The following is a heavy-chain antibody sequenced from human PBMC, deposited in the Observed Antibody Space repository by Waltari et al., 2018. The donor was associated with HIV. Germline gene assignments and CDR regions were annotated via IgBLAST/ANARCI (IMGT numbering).Heavy chain of an antibody. Sequence: EVQLVQSGAEVKKPGESLKISCKGSGYSFTSYWIGWVRQMPGKGLEWMGIIDPGDSDTRYSPPFQGQVTISADKSISTAYLQWSSLKASDTAMYYCARHHLPYSGYDPGWFDPWGQGTLVTVSS. CDR2: IDPGDSDT. J-gene: IGHJ5*02. V-gene: IGHV5-51*01. D-gene: IGHD5-12*01. CDR3: ARHHLPYSGYDPGWFDP. CDR1: GYSFTSYW.